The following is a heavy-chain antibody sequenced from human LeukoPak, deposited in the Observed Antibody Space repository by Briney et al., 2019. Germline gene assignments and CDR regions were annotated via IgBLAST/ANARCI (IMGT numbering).Heavy chain of an antibody. CDR1: GYTFTSYY. Sequence: ASVKVSCKASGYTFTSYYMHWVRQAPGQGLEWMGIINPSGGSKSYATKFQGRVTMTRDTSTSTVYMELSSLRSEDTAVYYCARDLVDTAMVSDYWGQGTLVTVSS. CDR3: ARDLVDTAMVSDY. D-gene: IGHD5-18*01. J-gene: IGHJ4*02. CDR2: INPSGGSK. V-gene: IGHV1-46*01.